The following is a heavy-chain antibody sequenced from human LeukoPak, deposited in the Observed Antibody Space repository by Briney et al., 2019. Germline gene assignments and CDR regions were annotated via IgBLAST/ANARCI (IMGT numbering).Heavy chain of an antibody. CDR1: GYSSTSYW. CDR2: IYPGDSDT. V-gene: IGHV5-51*01. CDR3: ARLCSGGSCYHHYYYYYGMDV. J-gene: IGHJ6*02. D-gene: IGHD2-15*01. Sequence: GESLKISCKGSGYSSTSYWIGWVRQMPGKGLEWMGIIYPGDSDTRYSPSFQGQVTISADKSISTAYLQWSSLKASDTAMYYCARLCSGGSCYHHYYYYYGMDVWGQGTTVTVSS.